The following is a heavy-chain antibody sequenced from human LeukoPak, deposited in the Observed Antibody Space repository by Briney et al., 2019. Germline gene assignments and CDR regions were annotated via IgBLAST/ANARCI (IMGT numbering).Heavy chain of an antibody. CDR3: ARGGGLNYYYYYMDV. Sequence: SETLSLTCAVYGGSFSDFYWSWIRQPPGKGLEWIGEINHSGSTNYNPSLKSRVTISVDTSKNQFSLKLNSVTAADTAVYYCARGGGLNYYYYYMDVWGKGTTVTVSS. D-gene: IGHD6-25*01. CDR1: GGSFSDFY. CDR2: INHSGST. V-gene: IGHV4-34*01. J-gene: IGHJ6*03.